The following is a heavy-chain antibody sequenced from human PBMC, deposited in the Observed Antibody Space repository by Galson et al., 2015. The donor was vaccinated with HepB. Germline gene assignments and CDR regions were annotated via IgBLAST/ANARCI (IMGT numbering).Heavy chain of an antibody. D-gene: IGHD6-13*01. CDR2: ISAYNGNT. J-gene: IGHJ5*02. CDR3: ARDAPTRIAAAGNNWFDP. V-gene: IGHV1-18*01. Sequence: SVKVSCKASGYTFTSYGISWVRQAPGQGLEWMGWISAYNGNTNYAQKLQGRVTMTTDTSTSTAYMELRSLRSDDTAVYYCARDAPTRIAAAGNNWFDPWGQGTLVTVSS. CDR1: GYTFTSYG.